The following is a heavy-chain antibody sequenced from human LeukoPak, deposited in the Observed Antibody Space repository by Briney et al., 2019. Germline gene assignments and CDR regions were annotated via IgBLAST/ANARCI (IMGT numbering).Heavy chain of an antibody. Sequence: GSLRLSCAASGFTFSSYWMSWVRQAPGKGLEWVANIKQDGSEKYYVDSVKGRFTISRDNAKDSLYLQMNSLRAEDTAVYYCARASRISMVRGSLRAFDFWGQGTLVTVSS. CDR1: GFTFSSYW. CDR3: ARASRISMVRGSLRAFDF. J-gene: IGHJ4*02. D-gene: IGHD3-10*01. CDR2: IKQDGSEK. V-gene: IGHV3-7*01.